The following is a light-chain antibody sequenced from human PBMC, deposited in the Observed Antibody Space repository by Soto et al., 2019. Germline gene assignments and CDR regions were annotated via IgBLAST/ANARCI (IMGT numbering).Light chain of an antibody. CDR1: SSDIGGYNF. Sequence: QSALTQPASVSGSPGQSITITCTGTSSDIGGYNFVSWYQQHPGKAPKLMIYDVDNRPSGVSNRFSGSKSGNTASLTISGLQAEDEGDYYCSSYPSSNTVFGGGTKLTVL. J-gene: IGLJ2*01. V-gene: IGLV2-14*01. CDR2: DVD. CDR3: SSYPSSNTV.